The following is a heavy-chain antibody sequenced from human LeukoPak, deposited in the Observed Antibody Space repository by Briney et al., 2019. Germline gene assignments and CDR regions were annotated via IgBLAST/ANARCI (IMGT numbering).Heavy chain of an antibody. CDR3: ARVLRRGDYYDSSGQSH. CDR1: GFTFSSYS. Sequence: PGGSLRLSCAASGFTFSSYSMNWVRQAPGKGLEWVSYISSSSNTIYYADSVKGRFTISRDNAKNSLYLQMNSLRAEDTAVYYCARVLRRGDYYDSSGQSHWGQGTLVTVSS. V-gene: IGHV3-48*01. D-gene: IGHD3-22*01. J-gene: IGHJ4*02. CDR2: ISSSSNTI.